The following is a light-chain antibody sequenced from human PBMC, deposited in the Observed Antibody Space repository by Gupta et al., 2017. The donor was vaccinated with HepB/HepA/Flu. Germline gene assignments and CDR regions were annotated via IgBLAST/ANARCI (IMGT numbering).Light chain of an antibody. CDR1: SSNIGSNT. Sequence: QSVLTQPPSSSGTPGPRVPISCSGSSSNIGSNTVNCYQQLPGTAPKLLIYSNNQRPSGVPDRFSGSKSGTSASLAISGLQSEDEADYYCAAWDDSLNGLYVFGTGTKVTVL. V-gene: IGLV1-44*01. J-gene: IGLJ1*01. CDR3: AAWDDSLNGLYV. CDR2: SNN.